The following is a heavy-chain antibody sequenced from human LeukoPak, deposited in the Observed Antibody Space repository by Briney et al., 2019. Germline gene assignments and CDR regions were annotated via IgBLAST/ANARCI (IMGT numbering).Heavy chain of an antibody. V-gene: IGHV3-30*04. CDR3: ARDQYGSGSYVFDY. D-gene: IGHD3-10*01. CDR2: IPFDGGNK. CDR1: GFTFSSYA. J-gene: IGHJ4*02. Sequence: GGSLRLSCAASGFTFSSYAMHWVRQAPGKGLEWVALIPFDGGNKYYADSVKGRFTISRDNSKNTLDLQMNSLRGEDTAVYYCARDQYGSGSYVFDYWGQGTLVTVSS.